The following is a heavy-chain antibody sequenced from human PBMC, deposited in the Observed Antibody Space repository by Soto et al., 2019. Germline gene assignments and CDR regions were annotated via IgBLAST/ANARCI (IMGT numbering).Heavy chain of an antibody. CDR2: VHYSGNT. J-gene: IGHJ6*02. D-gene: IGHD6-25*01. CDR3: ARHKDAGSDRGGMDV. Sequence: SETLSLTCTVSGGSISKFYWTWILQPPGKGLEWIGNVHYSGNTNYNPSLKSRVTTSVDTAKNQLSLNLSSVTAADTAVYYCARHKDAGSDRGGMDVWGQGTTVTVS. V-gene: IGHV4-59*08. CDR1: GGSISKFY.